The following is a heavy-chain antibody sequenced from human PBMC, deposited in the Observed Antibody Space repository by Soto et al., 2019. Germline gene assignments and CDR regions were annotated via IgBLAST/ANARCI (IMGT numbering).Heavy chain of an antibody. Sequence: ASVKVSSKASGYTITSYYMHWVRQAPGQGLEWMGIINPSGGSTSYAQKFQGRVTMTRDTSTSTVYMELSSLRSEDTAVYYCASSAAHDAFDIWGQGTMVTVSS. V-gene: IGHV1-46*03. CDR3: ASSAAHDAFDI. J-gene: IGHJ3*02. CDR2: INPSGGST. CDR1: GYTITSYY.